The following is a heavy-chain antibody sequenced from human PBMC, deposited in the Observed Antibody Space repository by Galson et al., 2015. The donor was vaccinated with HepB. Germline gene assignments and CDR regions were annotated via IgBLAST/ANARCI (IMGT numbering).Heavy chain of an antibody. CDR1: GYTFTTYG. J-gene: IGHJ4*02. Sequence: SVKVSCKASGYTFTTYGISWVRQAPGQGLEWMGWISAYNGNTNYAQKLQGRVTMTTDTSTTTAYMELRSLRYDDTALYYCARASPLEFWGQGTRVTVSS. CDR3: ARASPLEF. V-gene: IGHV1-18*01. CDR2: ISAYNGNT.